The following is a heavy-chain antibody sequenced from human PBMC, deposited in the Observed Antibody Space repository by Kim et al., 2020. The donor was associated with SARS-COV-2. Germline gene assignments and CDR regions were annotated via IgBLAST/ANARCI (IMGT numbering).Heavy chain of an antibody. D-gene: IGHD1-26*01. CDR2: ISGSGAVT. Sequence: GGSLRLSCAASGFTFSSYAMSWVRQAPGKGLEWVSAISGSGAVTYYADSVKGRFAISRDNSKNTLYLQINSLRAEDTAVYYCAPVGASADWGQGTLVTVS. CDR1: GFTFSSYA. J-gene: IGHJ4*02. V-gene: IGHV3-23*01. CDR3: APVGASAD.